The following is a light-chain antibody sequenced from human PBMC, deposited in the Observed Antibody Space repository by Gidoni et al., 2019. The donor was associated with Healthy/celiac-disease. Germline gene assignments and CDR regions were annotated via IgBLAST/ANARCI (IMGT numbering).Light chain of an antibody. CDR1: QSVSSN. Sequence: ERVMTQSPAILSVSPGERATLSCRASQSVSSNLAWYQQKPGQAPRLLIYGASTRATGIPARFSGSGSGTEFTLTISSLQSEDFAVYYCQQYNNWPSGGWTFGQGTKVEIK. J-gene: IGKJ1*01. V-gene: IGKV3-15*01. CDR3: QQYNNWPSGGWT. CDR2: GAS.